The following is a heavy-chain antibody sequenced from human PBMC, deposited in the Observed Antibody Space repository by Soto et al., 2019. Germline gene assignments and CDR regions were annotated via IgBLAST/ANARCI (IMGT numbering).Heavy chain of an antibody. CDR1: GVSFDEYA. J-gene: IGHJ6*03. CDR3: AKGFCSSTRCLTYSYMDV. D-gene: IGHD2-2*01. CDR2: ISWNSGTM. Sequence: EVQLVESGGGLVQPGRSLRLSCAASGVSFDEYAMHWVRQAPGKGLEWVSGISWNSGTMGYGDSVQGRSTITRDYAKNLPYLPMNSLRAEDTALYYCAKGFCSSTRCLTYSYMDVWGKGTTVTVSS. V-gene: IGHV3-9*01.